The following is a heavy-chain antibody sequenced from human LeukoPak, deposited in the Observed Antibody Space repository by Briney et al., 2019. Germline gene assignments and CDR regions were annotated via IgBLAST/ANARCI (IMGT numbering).Heavy chain of an antibody. CDR2: ISPYNGNT. J-gene: IGHJ4*02. CDR3: ARTDSAASYYAPNY. Sequence: ASVKVSCNASGYNFNAFTITWVRQAPGQGLEWMGWISPYNGNTEYSENVEDRVTMTTDTSTTTAYMELRSLRSDDSAVYYCARTDSAASYYAPNYWGQGSLVTVSS. CDR1: GYNFNAFT. V-gene: IGHV1-18*01. D-gene: IGHD3-10*01.